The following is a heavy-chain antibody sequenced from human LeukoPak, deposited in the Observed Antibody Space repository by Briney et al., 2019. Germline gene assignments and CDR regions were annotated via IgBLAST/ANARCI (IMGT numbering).Heavy chain of an antibody. D-gene: IGHD1-26*01. J-gene: IGHJ4*02. V-gene: IGHV4-61*02. CDR3: ARDVSGAGATLEPDY. CDR2: IYTSGST. Sequence: SQTLSLTCTVSGGSISSGSYYWSWIRQPAGKGLEWIGRIYTSGSTNYNPSLKSRVTISVDTSKNQFSLKLSSVTAADTAVYYCARDVSGAGATLEPDYWGQGTLVTVSS. CDR1: GGSISSGSYY.